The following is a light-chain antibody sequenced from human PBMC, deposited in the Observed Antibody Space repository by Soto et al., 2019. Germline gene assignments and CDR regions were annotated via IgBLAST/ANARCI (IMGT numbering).Light chain of an antibody. V-gene: IGKV3-15*01. CDR3: QQYSDWPPWT. CDR1: QSVKTK. J-gene: IGKJ1*01. CDR2: GAS. Sequence: EIVMTQSPDTLSVSPGERASLSCRASQSVKTKLAWYQKKPGQPPRLIIYGASIRATGIPARFSGSGSGTEFTLTISSLQSEDFAVYYCQQYSDWPPWTFGQGPKVEIK.